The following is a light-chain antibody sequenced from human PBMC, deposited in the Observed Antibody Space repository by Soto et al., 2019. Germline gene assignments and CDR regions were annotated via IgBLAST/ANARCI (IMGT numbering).Light chain of an antibody. V-gene: IGLV2-14*01. Sequence: QLVLTQPASVSGSPGQSITISCTGTSSDVGGYNYVSWYQQHPGKAPKVMIYEVSYRPSGVSNRFSGSKSGNTASLTISGLQAEDEADYYCSSYTSTSVVFGGGTKLTVL. CDR1: SSDVGGYNY. CDR2: EVS. J-gene: IGLJ2*01. CDR3: SSYTSTSVV.